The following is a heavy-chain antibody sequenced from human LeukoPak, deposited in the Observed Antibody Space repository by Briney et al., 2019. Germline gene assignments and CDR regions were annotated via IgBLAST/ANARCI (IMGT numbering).Heavy chain of an antibody. Sequence: SETLSLTCTVSGGSISSYYLSWIRQPAGKGLEWIGRIYTSGSTNYNPSLNSRATMSVDTSKNQFSLKLSSVTAADTAVYYCASEERLEWSPEYYYYYMDVWGKGTTVTVSS. CDR2: IYTSGST. J-gene: IGHJ6*03. CDR3: ASEERLEWSPEYYYYYMDV. D-gene: IGHD3-3*01. CDR1: GGSISSYY. V-gene: IGHV4-4*07.